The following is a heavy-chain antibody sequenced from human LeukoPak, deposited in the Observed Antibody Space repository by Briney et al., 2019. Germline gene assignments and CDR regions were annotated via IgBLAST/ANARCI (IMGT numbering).Heavy chain of an antibody. J-gene: IGHJ4*02. D-gene: IGHD3-10*01. V-gene: IGHV4-61*01. Sequence: PSETLSLTCSVSGGSISSGSHYWSWIRQPPGKGLEWIGYIYYTGSTNYNPSLKSRVTISVDTSKNQFSLKLTSVTAADTAVYYCARDPRSGNYLDYWGQGTLVTVSS. CDR3: ARDPRSGNYLDY. CDR1: GGSISSGSHY. CDR2: IYYTGST.